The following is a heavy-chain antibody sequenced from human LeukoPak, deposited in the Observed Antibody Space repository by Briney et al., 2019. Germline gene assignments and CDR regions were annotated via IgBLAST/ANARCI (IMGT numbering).Heavy chain of an antibody. V-gene: IGHV3-30*18. Sequence: PGRSLRLSCAASGFTFSSYGMHWVRQAPGKGLEWVAVISYDGSNKYYADSVKGRFTISRDNSKNTLYLQMNSLRAEDTAVYYCAKEGKATMTSWGQGTLVTVSS. J-gene: IGHJ4*02. D-gene: IGHD4-11*01. CDR2: ISYDGSNK. CDR1: GFTFSSYG. CDR3: AKEGKATMTS.